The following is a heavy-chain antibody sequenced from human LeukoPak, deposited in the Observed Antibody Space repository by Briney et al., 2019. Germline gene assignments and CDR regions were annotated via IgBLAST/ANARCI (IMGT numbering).Heavy chain of an antibody. Sequence: PGRSLRLSCAASGFTFSRYGMHWVRQAPGKGLEWVAVISYDGSDKYYADSVKGRFTISRDNSKSTVYLEMNSLGAEDTAVYYCAKAYIVVATSIIDYWGQGSLVTVSS. V-gene: IGHV3-30*18. J-gene: IGHJ4*02. CDR1: GFTFSRYG. D-gene: IGHD2-21*02. CDR2: ISYDGSDK. CDR3: AKAYIVVATSIIDY.